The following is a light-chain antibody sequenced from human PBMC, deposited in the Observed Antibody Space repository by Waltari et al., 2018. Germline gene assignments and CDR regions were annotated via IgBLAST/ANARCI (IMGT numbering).Light chain of an antibody. CDR3: QTGGFGIWV. CDR1: SGHSNYA. CDR2: VNSDGSH. V-gene: IGLV4-69*01. J-gene: IGLJ3*02. Sequence: QLLLTQSPSASASLGASVKLTCTVSSGHSNYAIAWHQQHPHTGPRYLMKVNSDGSHIKGDGIPDRFSGSSSGAGRYLTISSLQSEDEADYYCQTGGFGIWVFGGGTKLTVL.